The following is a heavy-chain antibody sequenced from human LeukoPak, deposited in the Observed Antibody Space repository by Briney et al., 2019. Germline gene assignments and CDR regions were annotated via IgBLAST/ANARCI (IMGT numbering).Heavy chain of an antibody. Sequence: PGGSLRLSCSASGFTFSSYALTWVRQAPGKGLEWVANIKQDGSEKYYVDSLKGRFTISRDNAKNSLHLQMNSLRAEDTAVYYCARDAYGGSFSGHWGQGTLVTVSS. V-gene: IGHV3-7*01. J-gene: IGHJ4*02. CDR2: IKQDGSEK. CDR3: ARDAYGGSFSGH. CDR1: GFTFSSYA. D-gene: IGHD1-26*01.